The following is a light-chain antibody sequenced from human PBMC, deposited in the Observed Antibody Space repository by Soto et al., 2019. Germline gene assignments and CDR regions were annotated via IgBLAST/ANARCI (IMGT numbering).Light chain of an antibody. J-gene: IGKJ4*01. Sequence: DIQMTQSPSNLSASVGDRVTITCRASQTISDWLAWYQQTPGKAPKLLIYRASTLESGVPSRFSGSGSGTQFTLTISSLQPDDFATYYCQQYNIYPLTFGGGTKLEVK. CDR1: QTISDW. V-gene: IGKV1-5*03. CDR2: RAS. CDR3: QQYNIYPLT.